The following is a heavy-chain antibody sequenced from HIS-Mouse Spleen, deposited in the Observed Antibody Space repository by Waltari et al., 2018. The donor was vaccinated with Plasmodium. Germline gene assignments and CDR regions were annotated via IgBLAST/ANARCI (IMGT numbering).Heavy chain of an antibody. V-gene: IGHV3-9*01. CDR2: ISWNSGSI. D-gene: IGHD2-2*01. CDR3: AKDQTPYQLLHFDY. Sequence: EVQLVEAGGVWVQHGRSLRLSGAASGFTVEDYARHWVRQAPGKRMDGVSGISWNSGSIGYADSVKGRFTISRDNAKNSLYLQMNSLRAEDTALYYCAKDQTPYQLLHFDYWGQGTLVTVSS. J-gene: IGHJ4*02. CDR1: GFTVEDYA.